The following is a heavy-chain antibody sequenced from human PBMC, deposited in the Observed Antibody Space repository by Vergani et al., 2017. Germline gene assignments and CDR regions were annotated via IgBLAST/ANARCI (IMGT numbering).Heavy chain of an antibody. J-gene: IGHJ3*02. V-gene: IGHV1-69*04. Sequence: QVQLVQSGAEVKKPGSSVKVSCKASGGTFSSYAISWVRQAPGQGLEWMGRIIPILGIANYAQKFQSRVTITADKSTSTAYMELSSLRSEDTAVYYCAREGDCSGGSCHAEAFDIWGQGTMVTVSS. CDR1: GGTFSSYA. CDR3: AREGDCSGGSCHAEAFDI. D-gene: IGHD2-15*01. CDR2: IIPILGIA.